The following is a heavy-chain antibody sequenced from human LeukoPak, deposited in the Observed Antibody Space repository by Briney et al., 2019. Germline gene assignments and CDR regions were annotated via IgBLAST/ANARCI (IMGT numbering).Heavy chain of an antibody. D-gene: IGHD6-13*01. CDR3: ASQREKSSSWRSSYYYGMDV. J-gene: IGHJ6*02. CDR2: ISAYNGNT. Sequence: ASVKVSCKASGYTFTSYGISWVRQAPGQGLEWMGWISAYNGNTNYAQKLQGRVTMTTDTSTSTAYMELRSLRSDDTAVYYCASQREKSSSWRSSYYYGMDVWGQGTTVTVSS. V-gene: IGHV1-18*01. CDR1: GYTFTSYG.